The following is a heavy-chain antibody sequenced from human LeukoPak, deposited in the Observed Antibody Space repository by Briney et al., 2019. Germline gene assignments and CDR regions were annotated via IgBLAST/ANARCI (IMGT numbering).Heavy chain of an antibody. J-gene: IGHJ5*02. D-gene: IGHD3-3*01. V-gene: IGHV4-39*07. Sequence: SETLSLTCTVSGGSISSSSYYWGWIRQPPGKGLEWIGSTYYSGSTYYNPSLKSRVTISVDTSKNQFSLKLSSVTAADTAVYYCARDYGIPVWSGYSGYNWFDPWGQGTLVTVSS. CDR3: ARDYGIPVWSGYSGYNWFDP. CDR2: TYYSGST. CDR1: GGSISSSSYY.